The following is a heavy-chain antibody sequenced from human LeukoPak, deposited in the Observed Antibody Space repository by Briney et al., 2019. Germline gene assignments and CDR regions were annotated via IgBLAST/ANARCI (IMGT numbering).Heavy chain of an antibody. Sequence: GGSLRLSCAASGFTFSSYGMHWVRQAPGKGLEWVAVISYDGSNKYYADSVKGRFTTSRDNSKNTLYLQMNSLRAEDTAVYYCAKGNEDYGDYGIQHWGQGTLVTVSS. CDR2: ISYDGSNK. V-gene: IGHV3-30*18. CDR1: GFTFSSYG. J-gene: IGHJ1*01. D-gene: IGHD4-17*01. CDR3: AKGNEDYGDYGIQH.